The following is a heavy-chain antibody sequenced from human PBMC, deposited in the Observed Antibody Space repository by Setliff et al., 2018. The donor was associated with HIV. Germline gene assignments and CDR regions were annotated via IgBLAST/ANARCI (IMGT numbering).Heavy chain of an antibody. CDR3: AKDIHCTGGSCKHFDC. CDR1: GFTFSSYS. J-gene: IGHJ4*02. Sequence: GGSLRLSCAASGFTFSSYSMNWVRQAPGKGLEWVSYISSSSSTIYYADSVKGRFTISRDNSKNTVYLQMNSLRAEDTAVYFCAKDIHCTGGSCKHFDCWGQGTLVTVSS. CDR2: ISSSSSTI. D-gene: IGHD2-8*02. V-gene: IGHV3-48*01.